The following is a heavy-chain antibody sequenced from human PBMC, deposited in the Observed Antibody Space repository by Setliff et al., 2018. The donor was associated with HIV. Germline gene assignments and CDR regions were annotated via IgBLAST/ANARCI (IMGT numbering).Heavy chain of an antibody. D-gene: IGHD6-19*01. CDR1: GFVVNGYG. J-gene: IGHJ6*03. CDR2: ISGSSSYW. V-gene: IGHV3-21*01. Sequence: PGGSLRLSCAASGFVVNGYGMAWVRQAPGKGLEWVSSISGSSSYWKYADSVKGRFTISRDNAKNSLYLQMNSLRPEDTAVYYCARGSSGWGMDFYYYYMDVWGEGTTVTVSS. CDR3: ARGSSGWGMDFYYYYMDV.